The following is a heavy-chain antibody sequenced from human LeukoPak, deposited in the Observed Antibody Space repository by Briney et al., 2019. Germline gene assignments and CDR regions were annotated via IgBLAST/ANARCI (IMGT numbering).Heavy chain of an antibody. CDR3: ASLRERSYYARGFDY. CDR2: ITSSGTYI. V-gene: IGHV3-21*01. Sequence: GGSLRLSCAAPGSTFSSYEMNWVRQAPGKALEWVSSITSSGTYIFYADSVKGRFTISRDNAKNSLYLQMSSLGPEDTAVYYCASLRERSYYARGFDYWGRGTLVTVSS. CDR1: GSTFSSYE. J-gene: IGHJ4*02. D-gene: IGHD1-26*01.